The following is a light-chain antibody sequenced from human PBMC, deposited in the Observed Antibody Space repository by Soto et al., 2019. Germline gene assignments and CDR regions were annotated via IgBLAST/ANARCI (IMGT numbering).Light chain of an antibody. Sequence: QSALTQPPSASGSPGQSVTISCTGTSSDVGGYNYVSWYQQHPGKAPKLMIYEVSKQPSGVPDRFSGSKSGNTASLTVSGLQAEDEADYYCSSYAGSNNLVVFGGGTKLTVL. CDR3: SSYAGSNNLVV. J-gene: IGLJ2*01. CDR1: SSDVGGYNY. V-gene: IGLV2-8*01. CDR2: EVS.